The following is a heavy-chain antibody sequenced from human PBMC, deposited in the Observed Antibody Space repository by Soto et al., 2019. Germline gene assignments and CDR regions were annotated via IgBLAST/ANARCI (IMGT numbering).Heavy chain of an antibody. J-gene: IGHJ4*02. CDR3: AAGGVNFVVCGLYYLEY. V-gene: IGHV3-30*04. Sequence: GGSLRLSCVASGFTLNVRAMHWVLQVPGKGLGWLAFVSYNGKNKYYGDSVKGRCTISRDDSKNTLYLQMNSLRIEDTAVSYFAAGGVNFVVCGLYYLEYWGVGAVVTVS. D-gene: IGHD2-15*01. CDR1: GFTLNVRA. CDR2: VSYNGKNK.